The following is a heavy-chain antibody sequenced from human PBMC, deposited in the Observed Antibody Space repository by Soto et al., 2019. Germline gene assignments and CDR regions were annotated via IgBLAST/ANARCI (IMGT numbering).Heavy chain of an antibody. CDR3: AVTDLPFRPLTEPTENGMDV. D-gene: IGHD3-3*02. CDR2: IVVVNGNT. J-gene: IGHJ6*02. CDR1: GFSFGDSA. V-gene: IGHV1-58*01. Sequence: ELVQSGPEAREPGTSVKVSCRASGFSFGDSAVQWVRQGRGQRLEWIGWIVVVNGNTNYAQKFEGRVTLTRDASTSTSHMELTSLSSEDTAVDLCAVTDLPFRPLTEPTENGMDVWGQGTTGTVSS.